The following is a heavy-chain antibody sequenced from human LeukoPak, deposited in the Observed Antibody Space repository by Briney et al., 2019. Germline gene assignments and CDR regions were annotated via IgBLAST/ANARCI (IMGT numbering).Heavy chain of an antibody. V-gene: IGHV5-51*01. J-gene: IGHJ4*02. D-gene: IGHD3-3*01. CDR2: IYPGDSDT. CDR3: ARHDPAVEWYYFDY. Sequence: THGESLKISCKGSGYSFTSYWIGWVRQMPGKGLEWMGIIYPGDSDTRYSPSFQGQVTISADKSISTAYLQWSSLKASDTAMYYCARHDPAVEWYYFDYWGQGTLVTVSS. CDR1: GYSFTSYW.